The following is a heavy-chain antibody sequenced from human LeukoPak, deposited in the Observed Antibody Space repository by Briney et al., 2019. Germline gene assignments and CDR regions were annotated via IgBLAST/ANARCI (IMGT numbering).Heavy chain of an antibody. V-gene: IGHV1-2*02. D-gene: IGHD6-6*01. J-gene: IGHJ4*02. CDR1: GYTFTDYY. Sequence: ASVKVSCKASGYTFTDYYLHWVRQAPGQGLEWMGWINSNSGRTHYIQDFQGRVTMTRDTSISTAYMELSRLRSDDTAVYYCARGGIAARPPKYYFDYWGQGTLVTVSS. CDR2: INSNSGRT. CDR3: ARGGIAARPPKYYFDY.